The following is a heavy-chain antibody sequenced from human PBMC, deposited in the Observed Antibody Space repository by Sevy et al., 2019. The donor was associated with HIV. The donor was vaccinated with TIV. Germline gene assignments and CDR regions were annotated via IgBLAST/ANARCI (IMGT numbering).Heavy chain of an antibody. J-gene: IGHJ4*02. CDR2: FSFGCGRI. Sequence: GGSLRLSCAASGFTFAKYSMSWVRQAPGKGLEWVSTFSFGCGRINYADSVKGRFTISGDDSKNTLFLQMNSLRAEDTATCFCAREGCTQPHDYWGQGTLVTVSS. V-gene: IGHV3-23*01. CDR3: AREGCTQPHDY. CDR1: GFTFAKYS. D-gene: IGHD2-8*01.